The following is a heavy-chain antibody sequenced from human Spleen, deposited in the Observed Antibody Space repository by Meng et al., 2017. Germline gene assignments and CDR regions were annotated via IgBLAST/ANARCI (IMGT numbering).Heavy chain of an antibody. D-gene: IGHD3-10*01. CDR2: ISHDGNNK. CDR3: AKSITLILGEDGMDV. CDR1: GFIFSSYA. Sequence: GGSLRLSGAASGFIFSSYAMHWVRQAPGKGLEWVAVISHDGNNKYYADSVKGRFTISRDNSKNTLYLQMNSLGVEDTPLYYCAKSITLILGEDGMDVWGQGTTVTVSS. J-gene: IGHJ6*02. V-gene: IGHV3-30*04.